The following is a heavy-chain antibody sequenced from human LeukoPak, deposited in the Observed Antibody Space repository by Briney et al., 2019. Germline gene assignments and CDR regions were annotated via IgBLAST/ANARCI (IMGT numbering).Heavy chain of an antibody. CDR3: ARRVGGTPDY. V-gene: IGHV3-23*01. CDR2: IGADGHST. Sequence: GGSLRLSCAASGFLISNDVMTWVRQAPGKGLEWVSAIGADGHSTDYANSVKGRFIISRDNSKNTLYLQMNSLSAEDTALYYCARRVGGTPDYWGRGTLVTVSS. D-gene: IGHD1-26*01. J-gene: IGHJ4*02. CDR1: GFLISNDV.